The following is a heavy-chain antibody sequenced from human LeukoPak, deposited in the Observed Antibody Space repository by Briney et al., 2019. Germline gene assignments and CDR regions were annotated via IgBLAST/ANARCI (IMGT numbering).Heavy chain of an antibody. CDR2: IYYSGST. J-gene: IGHJ4*02. D-gene: IGHD3-10*01. CDR3: ARASIGESFFDY. CDR1: GGSISSYY. Sequence: SETLSLTCTVSGGSISSYYWSWIRQPPGKGLEWIGYIYYSGSTNYNPSLKSRVTISVDTSKNQFSLKLSSVTAADTVVYYCARASIGESFFDYWGQGSLVTVSS. V-gene: IGHV4-59*01.